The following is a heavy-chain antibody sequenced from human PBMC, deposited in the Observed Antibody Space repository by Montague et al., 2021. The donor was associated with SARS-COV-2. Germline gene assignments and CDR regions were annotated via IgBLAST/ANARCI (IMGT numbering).Heavy chain of an antibody. Sequence: PALVKPTQTLTLTCTFSGFSLSSSGMSVTWIRQPPGKALEWLARIDWDNDKYYSTSLKTRLTISKDTSNNQVVLTVTNVDPSDTATYYCARIVSLVVPGDIRQVDDVGLEVWGQGTTVIVSS. D-gene: IGHD2-2*01. CDR3: ARIVSLVVPGDIRQVDDVGLEV. V-gene: IGHV2-70*11. CDR2: IDWDNDK. CDR1: GFSLSSSGMS. J-gene: IGHJ6*02.